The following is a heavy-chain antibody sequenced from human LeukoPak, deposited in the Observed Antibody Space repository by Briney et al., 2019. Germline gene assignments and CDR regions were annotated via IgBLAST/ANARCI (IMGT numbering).Heavy chain of an antibody. CDR2: MNPNSGNT. CDR1: GYTFTSFG. CDR3: ARGFSCGEGDY. Sequence: GASVQVSCKASGYTFTSFGFNWLRQAPGQGLEWMGWMNPNSGNTGYAQKFQGRVTMTRNTSISTAYMELSSLRSKDTAVYYCARGFSCGEGDYWGQGTLVTVSS. V-gene: IGHV1-8*02. J-gene: IGHJ4*02. D-gene: IGHD6-25*01.